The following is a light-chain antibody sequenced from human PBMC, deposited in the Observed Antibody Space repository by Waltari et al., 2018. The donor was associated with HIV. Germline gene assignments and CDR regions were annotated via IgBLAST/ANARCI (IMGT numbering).Light chain of an antibody. CDR2: SHN. J-gene: IGLJ2*01. Sequence: QSVLTQPPSASGTPGQRVTISCSGSGFNIGSNAVNWYQQLPGTPPKLRIYSHNQLPSGVPDRFSGSKSRPSAALAISGLHSEDEATYYCATWDDTLQGRVFGGGTKLTVL. CDR3: ATWDDTLQGRV. CDR1: GFNIGSNA. V-gene: IGLV1-44*01.